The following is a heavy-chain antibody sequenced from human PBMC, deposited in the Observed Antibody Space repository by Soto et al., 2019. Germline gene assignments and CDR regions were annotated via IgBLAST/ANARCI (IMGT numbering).Heavy chain of an antibody. CDR2: IYYSGST. CDR1: GGSISSGGYY. D-gene: IGHD1-26*01. Sequence: SETLSLTCTVSGGSISSGGYYWSWIRQHPGKGLEWIGYIYYSGSTYYNPSLKSRVTISVDTSKNQFSLKLSSVTAADTAVYYCARLLVGATGIDYWGQGTLVTVSS. V-gene: IGHV4-31*03. CDR3: ARLLVGATGIDY. J-gene: IGHJ4*02.